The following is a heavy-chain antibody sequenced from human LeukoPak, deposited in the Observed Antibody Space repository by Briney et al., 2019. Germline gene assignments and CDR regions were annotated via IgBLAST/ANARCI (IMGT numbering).Heavy chain of an antibody. V-gene: IGHV4-59*02. CDR3: ASRKLGNDY. Sequence: SETLSLTCTVSGGSVSDYYWSWIRQSPGKGLEWIGYIYYTGTSYSPSLKSRVTISADTSKNQFSLNLSSVTAADTAVYYCASRKLGNDYWGQGTLVTVSS. CDR1: GGSVSDYY. CDR2: IYYTGT. J-gene: IGHJ4*02. D-gene: IGHD7-27*01.